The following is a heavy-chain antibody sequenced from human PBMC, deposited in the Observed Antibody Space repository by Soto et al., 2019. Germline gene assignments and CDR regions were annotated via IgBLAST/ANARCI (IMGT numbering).Heavy chain of an antibody. CDR1: GGSISGYH. Sequence: PSETLSLTCSVSGGSISGYHWSWIRQPPGKGLEWIGYIYYSGSTNFNPSLKSRVTISVDTSKNQFSLKVSSVTAADTAVYYCGRPPAAATLASWGQGTLVTVSS. CDR2: IYYSGST. D-gene: IGHD2-2*01. J-gene: IGHJ5*02. CDR3: GRPPAAATLAS. V-gene: IGHV4-59*08.